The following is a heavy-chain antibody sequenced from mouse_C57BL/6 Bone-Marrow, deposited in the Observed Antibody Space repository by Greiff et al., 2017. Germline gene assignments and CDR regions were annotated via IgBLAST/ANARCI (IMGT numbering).Heavy chain of an antibody. Sequence: VQLQQPGAELVKPGASVKLSCKASGYTFTSYWMHWVKQRPGQGLEWIGMIHPTSGSTNYNEKFKSKATLTVDKSSSTAYMQLSSLTSEDSAVYYCARRSNYGFYAMDYWGQGTSVTVSS. CDR3: ARRSNYGFYAMDY. D-gene: IGHD2-5*01. J-gene: IGHJ4*01. V-gene: IGHV1-64*01. CDR2: IHPTSGST. CDR1: GYTFTSYW.